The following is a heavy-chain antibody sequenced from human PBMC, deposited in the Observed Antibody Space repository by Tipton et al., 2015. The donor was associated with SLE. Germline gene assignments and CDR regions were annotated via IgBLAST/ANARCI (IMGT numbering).Heavy chain of an antibody. D-gene: IGHD1-26*01. CDR1: GYTFTSYG. J-gene: IGHJ4*02. Sequence: QSGAEVKKPGASVKVSCKASGYTFTSYGISWVRQAPGQGLAWMGWISAYNGNTNYAQKLQGRVTMTTDTSTSTAYMELRSLRSDDTAVYYCARVHLQKSGSPFFDYWGQGTLVTVSS. V-gene: IGHV1-18*01. CDR2: ISAYNGNT. CDR3: ARVHLQKSGSPFFDY.